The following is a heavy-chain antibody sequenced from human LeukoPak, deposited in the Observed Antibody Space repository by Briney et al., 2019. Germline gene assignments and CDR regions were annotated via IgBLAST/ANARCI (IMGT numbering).Heavy chain of an antibody. D-gene: IGHD2-2*01. CDR3: ARHRIVVVPAFRPYNWFDP. J-gene: IGHJ5*02. CDR2: INHSGST. Sequence: PSQTLSLTCTVSGGSINSGSYYYHWIRQPPGKGLEWIGEINHSGSTNYNPSLKSRVTISVDTSKNQFSLKLSSVTAADTAVYYCARHRIVVVPAFRPYNWFDPWGQGTLVTVSS. CDR1: GGSINSGSYY. V-gene: IGHV4-39*01.